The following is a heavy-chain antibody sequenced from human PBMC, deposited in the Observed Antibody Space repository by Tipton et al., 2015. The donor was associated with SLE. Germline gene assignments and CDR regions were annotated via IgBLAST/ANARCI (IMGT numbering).Heavy chain of an antibody. CDR3: ARDTWAGGFSGYGENH. CDR1: GGSFSGYY. D-gene: IGHD5-12*01. Sequence: LRLSCAVYGGSFSGYYWSGIRQPPGKGLEWIGYIYYSGSTYYNQSLKSRVTISVDTSQNRFSLQLTSVTAADTAVYYCARDTWAGGFSGYGENHWGQGTLVTVSS. CDR2: IYYSGST. V-gene: IGHV4-59*01. J-gene: IGHJ5*02.